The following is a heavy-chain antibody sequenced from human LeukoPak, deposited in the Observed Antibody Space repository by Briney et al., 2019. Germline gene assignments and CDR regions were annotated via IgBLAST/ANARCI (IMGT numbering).Heavy chain of an antibody. Sequence: SGTLSLTCTVSGGSISSGDYYWSWIRQPPGKGLEWIGYIYYSGSTYYNPSLKSRVTISVDTSKNQFSLKLSSVTAADTAVYYCAREDRYGGDYFDYWGQGTLVTVSS. CDR3: AREDRYGGDYFDY. D-gene: IGHD3-16*01. J-gene: IGHJ4*02. CDR1: GGSISSGDYY. V-gene: IGHV4-30-4*01. CDR2: IYYSGST.